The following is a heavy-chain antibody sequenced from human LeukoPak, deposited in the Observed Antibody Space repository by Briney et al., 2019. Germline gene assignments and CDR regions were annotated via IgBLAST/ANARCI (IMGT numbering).Heavy chain of an antibody. CDR3: VRDYSSLSGFDY. D-gene: IGHD6-19*01. J-gene: IGHJ4*02. Sequence: SETLSLTCTVSGGSISSSSYYWGWIRQPPGKGLEWIGSIYYSGSTYYNPSLKSRVTISVDTSKNQFSLKLSSVTAADTAVYYCVRDYSSLSGFDYWGQGTLVTVSS. CDR2: IYYSGST. V-gene: IGHV4-39*02. CDR1: GGSISSSSYY.